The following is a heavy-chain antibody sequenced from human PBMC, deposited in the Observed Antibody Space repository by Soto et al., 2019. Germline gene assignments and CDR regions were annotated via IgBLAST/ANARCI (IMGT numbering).Heavy chain of an antibody. V-gene: IGHV3-23*01. CDR2: LTSSGGIT. Sequence: EVQLLESGGGSVQPGGSLRLSCAASGYAFVSYAMSWVRQAPGKGLEWVSALTSSGGITYYSDSVRGRFTISRDNSNNTLYLQMNSLRVEDTAVYYCARGIVAARSGNWFDPWGQGTLVTVSS. J-gene: IGHJ5*02. D-gene: IGHD6-6*01. CDR1: GYAFVSYA. CDR3: ARGIVAARSGNWFDP.